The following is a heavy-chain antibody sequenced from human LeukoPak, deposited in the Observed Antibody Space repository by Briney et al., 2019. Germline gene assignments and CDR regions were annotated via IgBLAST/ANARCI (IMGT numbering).Heavy chain of an antibody. J-gene: IGHJ2*01. V-gene: IGHV1-2*02. CDR1: GYTFTAYY. CDR2: ISPNSGGT. Sequence: GSVKVSCKASGYTFTAYYIHWVRQAPGQGLEWMGWISPNSGGTDYAQKFKGRVTMTRDTSISTTYVELSSLTSDDTAVYYCAIQPWGSGNNWYFDLWGRGTLVTLSS. CDR3: AIQPWGSGNNWYFDL. D-gene: IGHD7-27*01.